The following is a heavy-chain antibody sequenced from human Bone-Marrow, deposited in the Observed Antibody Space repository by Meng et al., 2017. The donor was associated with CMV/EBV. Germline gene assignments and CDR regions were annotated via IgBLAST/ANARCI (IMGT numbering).Heavy chain of an antibody. CDR1: GFTFSSYW. CDR2: IKSKTDGGTT. V-gene: IGHV3-15*01. CDR3: TTYHPRKPD. Sequence: GESLKISCAASGFTFSSYWMSWVRQAPGKGLEWVGRIKSKTDGGTTDYAAPVKGRFTISRDDSKNTLYLQMNSLKTEDTAVYYCTTYHPRKPDWGQGTLVTCYS. J-gene: IGHJ4*02.